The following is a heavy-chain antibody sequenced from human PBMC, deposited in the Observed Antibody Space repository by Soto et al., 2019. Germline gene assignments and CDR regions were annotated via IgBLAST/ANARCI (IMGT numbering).Heavy chain of an antibody. D-gene: IGHD3-22*01. J-gene: IGHJ4*02. V-gene: IGHV4-30-4*01. CDR1: GGSLSSGDYY. CDR3: ARGLYYYDSTGSYPSYFDS. Sequence: PSETLSLTCTVSGGSLSSGDYYWSWIRQPPGKGLEWIGDMYYSGYSNYNPSLKSRLAMSIDTSKNQFSLDLNSVTAEDTAVYYCARGLYYYDSTGSYPSYFDSWGQGTLVTVSS. CDR2: MYYSGYS.